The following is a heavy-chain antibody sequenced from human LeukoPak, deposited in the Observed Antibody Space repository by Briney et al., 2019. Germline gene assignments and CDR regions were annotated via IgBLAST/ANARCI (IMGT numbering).Heavy chain of an antibody. CDR2: MSYTTTGNT. J-gene: IGHJ1*01. CDR3: ARDRYRDYRGVYDF. CDR1: GFAFSNHA. Sequence: GGSLRLSCAASGFAFSNHAMTWVRQAPGKGLEWVSAMSYTTTGNTYYADSVKGRFTISRDNSENPVYLQVSSLRAEDTAVYYRARDRYRDYRGVYDFWGRGTLVPVPS. V-gene: IGHV3-23*01. D-gene: IGHD3/OR15-3a*01.